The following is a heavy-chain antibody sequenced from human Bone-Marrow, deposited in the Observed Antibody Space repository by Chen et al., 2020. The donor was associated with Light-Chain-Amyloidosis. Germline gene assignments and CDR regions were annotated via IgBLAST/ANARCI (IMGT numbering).Heavy chain of an antibody. CDR1: GLTFSSYG. CDR2: ISYDGSNK. D-gene: IGHD3-3*01. V-gene: IGHV3-30*18. Sequence: QVQLVESGGGVVQPGRSLRLSCAASGLTFSSYGMHWVRQAPGKGLGWVAVISYDGSNKYYADSVKGRFTISRDNSKNTLYLQMNSLRAEDTAVYYCAKGPYYDFWSGYYGGYYYYGMDVWGQGTTVTVSS. J-gene: IGHJ6*02. CDR3: AKGPYYDFWSGYYGGYYYYGMDV.